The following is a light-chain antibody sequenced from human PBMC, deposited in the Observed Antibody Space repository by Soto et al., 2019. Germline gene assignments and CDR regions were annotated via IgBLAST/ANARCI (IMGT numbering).Light chain of an antibody. J-gene: IGKJ1*01. Sequence: EIVLTQSPGTLSLSPGERATLSFWASQSVTSNYLAWYQQKPGQAPRLLIFGASIRVTGIPDRFIGSGSGTDFTLTITRLEPEDFAVYYCQHYVTSLTTFCQGTIVDVK. CDR1: QSVTSNY. CDR2: GAS. CDR3: QHYVTSLTT. V-gene: IGKV3-20*01.